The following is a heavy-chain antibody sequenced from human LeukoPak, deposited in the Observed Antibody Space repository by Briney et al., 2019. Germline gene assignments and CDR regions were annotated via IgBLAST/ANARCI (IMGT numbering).Heavy chain of an antibody. CDR2: IYYSGST. D-gene: IGHD6-13*01. J-gene: IGHJ6*03. CDR3: ARQAAAAHMDV. V-gene: IGHV4-39*01. CDR1: GGSISSSSYY. Sequence: PSETLSLTCTVSGGSISSSSYYWGWIRQPPGKGLAWIGSIYYSGSTYYNPSLKSRVTISVDTSKNQFSLKLSSVTAADTAVYYCARQAAAAHMDVWGKGTTVTVSS.